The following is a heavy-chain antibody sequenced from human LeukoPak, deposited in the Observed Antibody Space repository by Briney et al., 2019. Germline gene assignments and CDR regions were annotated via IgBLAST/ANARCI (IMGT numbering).Heavy chain of an antibody. CDR2: INHSGST. CDR3: ARRAAVADY. CDR1: GGSFSGYY. V-gene: IGHV4-34*01. Sequence: PSETLSLTCAVYGGSFSGYYWSWIRQPPGKGLEWIGEINHSGSTNYNPSLKSRVTISVDTSKNQFSLKLSSVTAADTAVYYCARRAAVADYWGQGTLVTVSS. J-gene: IGHJ4*02. D-gene: IGHD6-19*01.